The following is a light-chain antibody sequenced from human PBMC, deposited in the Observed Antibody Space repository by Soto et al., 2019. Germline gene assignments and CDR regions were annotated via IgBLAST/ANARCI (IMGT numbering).Light chain of an antibody. V-gene: IGLV2-14*01. CDR1: SSDVGGYSY. CDR2: EVS. CDR3: SSFSSSSTLVV. Sequence: QSALTQPASVSGSPGQSITISCTGTSSDVGGYSYVSWYQQHPGKAPKLMIYEVSNRPSGVSNRFSGSKSGNTASLTISGLQAEDEADYSCSSFSSSSTLVVFGGRTKLTVL. J-gene: IGLJ2*01.